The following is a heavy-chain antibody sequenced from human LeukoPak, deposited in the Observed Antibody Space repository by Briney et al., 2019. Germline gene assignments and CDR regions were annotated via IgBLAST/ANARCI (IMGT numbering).Heavy chain of an antibody. CDR1: GGTFSSYA. Sequence: SVKVSCKASGGTFSSYAISWVRQAPGQGLEWMGGIIPIFGTANYAQKFQGRVTITADESTSTAYMELSSLRSEDTAVYYCTGNQQWLVRPSYYYYGMDVWGQGTTVTVSS. J-gene: IGHJ6*02. CDR2: IIPIFGTA. V-gene: IGHV1-69*13. D-gene: IGHD6-19*01. CDR3: TGNQQWLVRPSYYYYGMDV.